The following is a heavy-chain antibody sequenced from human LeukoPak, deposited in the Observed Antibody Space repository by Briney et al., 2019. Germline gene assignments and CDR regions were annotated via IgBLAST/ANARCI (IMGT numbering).Heavy chain of an antibody. J-gene: IGHJ6*03. CDR1: GFTFDDYA. CDR2: ISWNSFTI. V-gene: IGHV3-9*01. CDR3: AKDIGRVDTASTYMDV. Sequence: GGSLGLSCAASGFTFDDYAMHWVRQAPGKGLEWVSGISWNSFTIGYADSVKGRFTISRDNAKNSLYLQMNSLRVEDTALYYCAKDIGRVDTASTYMDVWGKGTTVTISS. D-gene: IGHD5-18*01.